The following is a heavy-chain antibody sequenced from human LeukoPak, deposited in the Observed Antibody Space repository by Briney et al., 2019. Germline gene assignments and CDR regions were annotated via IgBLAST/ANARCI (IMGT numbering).Heavy chain of an antibody. D-gene: IGHD3-10*01. CDR1: GFTFSTYG. CDR3: AKGLGSLVAGGMDV. CDR2: ISYDGNKK. J-gene: IGHJ6*03. Sequence: GGSLRLSCAASGFTFSTYGMYWVRQAPGQGLEWVAVISYDGNKKYYADSVKGRFTISRDNSKNTLYLQMNSLRAEDTAVYYCAKGLGSLVAGGMDVWGKGTTVTVSS. V-gene: IGHV3-30*18.